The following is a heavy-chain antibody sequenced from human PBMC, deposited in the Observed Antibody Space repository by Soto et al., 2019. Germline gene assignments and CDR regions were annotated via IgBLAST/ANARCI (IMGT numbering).Heavy chain of an antibody. D-gene: IGHD2-2*01. Sequence: EVQLLESGGGLVQPGGSLRLSCAASGSTFSSYAMTWVRQAPGKGLEWVSTVSGSGVSTYYADSVKGRFTISRDNSKNTLFLQMNSLRAEDTAVYYCARRYCTSTSCYWSDSWGQGTLVSVSS. CDR1: GSTFSSYA. CDR3: ARRYCTSTSCYWSDS. J-gene: IGHJ5*01. V-gene: IGHV3-23*01. CDR2: VSGSGVST.